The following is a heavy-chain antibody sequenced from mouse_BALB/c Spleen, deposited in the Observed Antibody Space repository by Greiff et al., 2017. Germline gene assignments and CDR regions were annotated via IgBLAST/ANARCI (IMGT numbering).Heavy chain of an antibody. CDR3: ARRSSGAMDY. CDR2: ISYSGST. CDR1: GYSITSDYA. V-gene: IGHV3-2*02. J-gene: IGHJ4*01. D-gene: IGHD3-1*01. Sequence: VQLQQSGPGLVKPSQSLSLTCTVTGYSITSDYAWNWIRQFPGNKLEWMGYISYSGSTSYNPSLKSRISITRDTSKNQFFLQLNSVTTEDTATYYCARRSSGAMDYWGQGTSVTVSS.